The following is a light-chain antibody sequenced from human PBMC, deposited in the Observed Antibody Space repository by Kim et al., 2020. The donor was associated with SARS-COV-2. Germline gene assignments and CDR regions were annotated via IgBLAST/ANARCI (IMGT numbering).Light chain of an antibody. CDR1: SGSIDDNY. CDR3: QSYNRDNVI. J-gene: IGLJ2*01. Sequence: GKTVTLSSTRSSGSIDDNYVQWYQQRPGGVPTTVIYEDDQRPSGVSDRFSGSIDNSSNSASLTISGLRTEDEADYYCQSYNRDNVIFGGGTQLTVL. CDR2: EDD. V-gene: IGLV6-57*03.